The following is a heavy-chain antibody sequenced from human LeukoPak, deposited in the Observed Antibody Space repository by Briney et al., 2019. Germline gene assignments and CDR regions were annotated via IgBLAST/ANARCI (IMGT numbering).Heavy chain of an antibody. V-gene: IGHV3-74*01. CDR2: IKGDASST. J-gene: IGHJ5*01. CDR1: GFTFSSYW. Sequence: GGSLRLSCAASGFTFSSYWMHWVRQAPGNWLVWVSRIKGDASSTYYADSVKGRFTISRDNAKNTLYLQMNSLRAEDTAVYYCARSDWFDSWGQGTLVTVSS. CDR3: ARSDWFDS.